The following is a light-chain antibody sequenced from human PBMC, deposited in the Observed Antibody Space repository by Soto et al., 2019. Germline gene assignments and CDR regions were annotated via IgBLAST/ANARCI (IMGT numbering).Light chain of an antibody. Sequence: DIQMTQSPSTLSASVGDRVTTTCRASQSISSWLAWYQQKPGKAPKLLIYDASSLESGVPSRFSGSGSGTEFTLTISSLQPDDLATYYCQQYNSYSRTFGQGTKVEIK. J-gene: IGKJ1*01. CDR1: QSISSW. V-gene: IGKV1-5*01. CDR3: QQYNSYSRT. CDR2: DAS.